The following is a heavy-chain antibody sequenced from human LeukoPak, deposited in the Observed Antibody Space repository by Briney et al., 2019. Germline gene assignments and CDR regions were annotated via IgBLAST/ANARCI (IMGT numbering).Heavy chain of an antibody. CDR2: ISGSGGST. Sequence: GGSLRLSCAASGFTFSSYGMSWVRQAPGKGLGWVSAISGSGGSTYYADSVKGRFTISRDNSKNTLYLQMNSLRAEDTAVYYCAKDLYDSSGYPDYWGQGTLVTVSS. CDR3: AKDLYDSSGYPDY. J-gene: IGHJ4*02. CDR1: GFTFSSYG. D-gene: IGHD3-22*01. V-gene: IGHV3-23*01.